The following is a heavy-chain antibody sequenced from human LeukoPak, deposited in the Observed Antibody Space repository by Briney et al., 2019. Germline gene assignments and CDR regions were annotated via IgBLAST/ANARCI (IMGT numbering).Heavy chain of an antibody. CDR3: ARDQSRGRGYSYGRRGAYYYYGMDV. CDR2: IIPIFGIA. V-gene: IGHV1-69*04. Sequence: SVKVSCKASGGTFSRYAISWVRQAPGQGLEWMGRIIPIFGIANYAQKFQGRVTITADKSTSTAYMELSSLRSEDTAVYYCARDQSRGRGYSYGRRGAYYYYGMDVWGQGTTVTVSS. D-gene: IGHD5-18*01. CDR1: GGTFSRYA. J-gene: IGHJ6*02.